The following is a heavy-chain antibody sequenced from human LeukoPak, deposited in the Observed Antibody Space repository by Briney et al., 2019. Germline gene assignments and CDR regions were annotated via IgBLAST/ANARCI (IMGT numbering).Heavy chain of an antibody. J-gene: IGHJ5*02. V-gene: IGHV4-34*01. CDR1: GGSFTGYY. CDR2: INHSGST. Sequence: PSETLSLTCAVYGGSFTGYYWSWIPHTPGKGLEWIGEINHSGSTNYNPSLKSRVTISVDTSKNQFSLKLSSVTAAETAVYYCARGLGGWFDPWGQGTLVTVSS. D-gene: IGHD3-16*01. CDR3: ARGLGGWFDP.